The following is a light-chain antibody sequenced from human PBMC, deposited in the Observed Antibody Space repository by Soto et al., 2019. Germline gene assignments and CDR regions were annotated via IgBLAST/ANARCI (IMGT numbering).Light chain of an antibody. J-gene: IGKJ3*01. CDR1: QSVSSN. Sequence: EIVMTQSPATLSVSPGERATLSCRASQSVSSNLAWYQQKPGQAPRLLIYGASTRATGITARFSGSGSGTEFTLTISSLQSEDFAVYYCQQYNSWPFTFGPGTRVDI. CDR2: GAS. CDR3: QQYNSWPFT. V-gene: IGKV3-15*01.